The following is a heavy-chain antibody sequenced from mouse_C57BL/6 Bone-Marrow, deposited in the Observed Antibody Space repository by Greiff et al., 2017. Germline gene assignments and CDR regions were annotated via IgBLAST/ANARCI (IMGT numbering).Heavy chain of an antibody. J-gene: IGHJ2*01. D-gene: IGHD1-1*01. CDR2: LHPNSGST. CDR1: GYTFTSYW. Sequence: QVQLQQPGAELVKPGASVKLSCKASGYTFTSYWLHWVKQRPGQGLEWIGMLHPNSGSTNYNEKFKSKATLTVDKSSSTAYMQLSSLTSEDSAVXYCARITSVVASCDYWGQGTTLTVAS. V-gene: IGHV1-64*01. CDR3: ARITSVVASCDY.